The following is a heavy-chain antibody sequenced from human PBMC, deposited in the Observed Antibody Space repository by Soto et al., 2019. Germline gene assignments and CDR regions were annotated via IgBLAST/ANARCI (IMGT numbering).Heavy chain of an antibody. CDR1: GYSFTSYW. D-gene: IGHD3-16*02. CDR2: IYPGDSDT. J-gene: IGHJ4*02. V-gene: IGHV5-51*01. CDR3: ARRGGDRDYIWGSYRD. Sequence: GESLKISCKGSGYSFTSYWIGWVRQMPGKGLEWMGIIYPGDSDTRYSPSFQGQVTISADKSISTAYLQWSSLKASDTAMYYCARRGGDRDYIWGSYRDWGQGTLVTVSS.